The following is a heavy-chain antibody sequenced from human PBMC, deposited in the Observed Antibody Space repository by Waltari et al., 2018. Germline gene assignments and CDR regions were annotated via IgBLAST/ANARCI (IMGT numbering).Heavy chain of an antibody. CDR1: GGTFSSYA. Sequence: QVQLVQSGAEVKKPGSSVKVSCKASGGTFSSYAISWVRQAPGQGLEWMGRIIPIFGTANYAQKFQGRVTITADKSTSTAYMELSSLRSEDTAVYYCARDLIVVVASRDYYYYGMDVWGQGTTVTVSS. V-gene: IGHV1-69*08. CDR2: IIPIFGTA. D-gene: IGHD2-15*01. CDR3: ARDLIVVVASRDYYYYGMDV. J-gene: IGHJ6*02.